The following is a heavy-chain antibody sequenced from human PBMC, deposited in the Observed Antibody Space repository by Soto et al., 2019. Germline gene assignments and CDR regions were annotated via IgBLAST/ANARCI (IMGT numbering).Heavy chain of an antibody. V-gene: IGHV4-59*08. CDR2: IYYSGST. J-gene: IGHJ5*02. CDR1: GGSISSYY. Sequence: QVQLQESGPGLVKPSETLSLTCTVSGGSISSYYWSWIRQPPGKGLEWIGYIYYSGSTNYNPSLKRRLTISVDTSKNQFSLKLTSVTAADTAVYYGARHVHNWNYVGWFDPWGQGTLVTVSS. CDR3: ARHVHNWNYVGWFDP. D-gene: IGHD1-7*01.